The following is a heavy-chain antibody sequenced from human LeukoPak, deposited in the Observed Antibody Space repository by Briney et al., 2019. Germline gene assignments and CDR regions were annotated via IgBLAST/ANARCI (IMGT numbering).Heavy chain of an antibody. V-gene: IGHV1-2*02. J-gene: IGHJ4*02. CDR2: INPNSGGT. CDR1: GYTSTGYY. CDR3: ARELGKQQHLSY. Sequence: ASVKVSCKASGYTSTGYYMHWVRQAPGQGLEWMGWINPNSGGTNYAQKFQGRVTMTRDTSISTAYMELSRLRSDDTAVYYCARELGKQQHLSYWGQGTLVTVSS. D-gene: IGHD6-13*01.